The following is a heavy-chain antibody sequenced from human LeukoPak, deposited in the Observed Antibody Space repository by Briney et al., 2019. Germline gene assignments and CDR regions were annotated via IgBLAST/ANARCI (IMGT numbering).Heavy chain of an antibody. Sequence: SETLSLTCAVYGGSFSGYYWSWIRQPPGKGLEWIGEINHSGSTNYNPSLKSRVTISVDTSKNQFSLKLSSVTAADTAVYYCARDPGLNSSRRHDYWGQGNPGHRLL. CDR2: INHSGST. CDR1: GGSFSGYY. V-gene: IGHV4-34*01. J-gene: IGHJ4*02. CDR3: ARDPGLNSSRRHDY. D-gene: IGHD6-13*01.